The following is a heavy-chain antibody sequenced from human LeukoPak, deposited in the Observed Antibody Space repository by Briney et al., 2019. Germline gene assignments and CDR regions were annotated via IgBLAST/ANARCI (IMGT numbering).Heavy chain of an antibody. CDR3: AKTDRTGALGRFRMRSDAFDV. Sequence: PGGSLRLSCAASGFTFSSYAMSWVRQAPGKGLEWVSAISGSGGSTYYADSVKGRFTISRDNSKNTLYLQIDSLRAEDTAVYYCAKTDRTGALGRFRMRSDAFDVWGQGTMVTVSS. CDR2: ISGSGGST. CDR1: GFTFSSYA. V-gene: IGHV3-23*01. J-gene: IGHJ3*01. D-gene: IGHD3-3*01.